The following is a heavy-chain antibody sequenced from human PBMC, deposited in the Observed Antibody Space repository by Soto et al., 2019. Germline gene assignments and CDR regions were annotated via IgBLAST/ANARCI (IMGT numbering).Heavy chain of an antibody. V-gene: IGHV3-21*01. CDR3: ARTFYDSSGYPYYYYYGMDV. J-gene: IGHJ6*02. CDR2: ISSSSSYI. D-gene: IGHD3-22*01. CDR1: GFTFSSYS. Sequence: GVSLRLSFAASGFTFSSYSMNWVRQAPGKGLEWVSSISSSSSYIYYADSVKGRFTISRDNAKNSLYLQMNSLRAEDTAVYYCARTFYDSSGYPYYYYYGMDVWGQGTTVTVSS.